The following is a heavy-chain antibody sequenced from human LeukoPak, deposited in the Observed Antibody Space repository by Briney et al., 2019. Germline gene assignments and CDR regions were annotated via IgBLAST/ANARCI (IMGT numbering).Heavy chain of an antibody. CDR2: IYSGGST. Sequence: GGSLRLSXAASGFTVSSNYMSWVRQAPGKGLEWVSVIYSGGSTYYADSVKGRFTISRDNSKNTLYLQMNSLRAEDTAVYYCARTTPGYSSSWYGPDAFDIWGQGTMVTVSS. D-gene: IGHD6-13*01. CDR3: ARTTPGYSSSWYGPDAFDI. V-gene: IGHV3-53*01. CDR1: GFTVSSNY. J-gene: IGHJ3*02.